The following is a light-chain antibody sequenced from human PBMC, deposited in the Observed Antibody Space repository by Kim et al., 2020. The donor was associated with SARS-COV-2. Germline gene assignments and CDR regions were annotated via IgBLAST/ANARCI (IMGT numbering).Light chain of an antibody. CDR3: GTWDNGLSAVV. CDR2: DNN. V-gene: IGLV1-51*01. J-gene: IGLJ2*01. Sequence: GQKVTISCSGSRSNIGDNYVSWYQQFPGTVPKPLIYDNNKRPSGIPDRFSGSKSGTSATLGITGLQTGDEADFYCGTWDNGLSAVVFGGGTQLTVL. CDR1: RSNIGDNY.